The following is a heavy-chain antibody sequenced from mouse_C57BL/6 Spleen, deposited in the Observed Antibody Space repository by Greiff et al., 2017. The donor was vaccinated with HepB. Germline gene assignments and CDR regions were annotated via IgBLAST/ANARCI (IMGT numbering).Heavy chain of an antibody. Sequence: VQLQQSGAELVRPGASVKLSCTASGFNIKDYYMHWVKQRPEQGLEWIGRIDPEDGDTEYAPKFQGKATMTADTSSNTAYLQLSSLTSEDTAVYYCTTYYYGYDVDWYFDVWGTGTTVTVSS. J-gene: IGHJ1*03. V-gene: IGHV14-1*01. D-gene: IGHD2-2*01. CDR2: IDPEDGDT. CDR1: GFNIKDYY. CDR3: TTYYYGYDVDWYFDV.